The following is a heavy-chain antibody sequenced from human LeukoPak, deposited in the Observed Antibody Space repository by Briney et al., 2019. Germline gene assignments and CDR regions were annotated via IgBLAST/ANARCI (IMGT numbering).Heavy chain of an antibody. D-gene: IGHD2-2*01. V-gene: IGHV3-30*18. CDR2: ISYDGSNK. CDR1: GFTFSSYG. CDR3: AKDYCSSTSCPYYYYGMDV. J-gene: IGHJ6*02. Sequence: PEGSLRLSCAASGFTFSSYGMHWVRQAPGKGLEWVAVISYDGSNKYYADSVKGRFTISRDNSKNTLYLQMNSLRAEDTAVYYCAKDYCSSTSCPYYYYGMDVWGQGTTVTVSS.